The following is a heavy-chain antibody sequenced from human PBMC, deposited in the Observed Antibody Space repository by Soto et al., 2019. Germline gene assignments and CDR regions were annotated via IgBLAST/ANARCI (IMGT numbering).Heavy chain of an antibody. D-gene: IGHD3-16*01. V-gene: IGHV4-30-2*01. CDR1: GGSISSGNSYS. CDR2: IAHSGST. Sequence: QLQLQESGSGLVKPSQTLSLTCAVSGGSISSGNSYSWSWIRQPPGKGLEWIGSIAHSGSTSYNPTLKGGVTMSVDKSKNQFSLNLSSVTAADMAVYYCARAVAPYLGTWFDPWGQGTLVIVSS. CDR3: ARAVAPYLGTWFDP. J-gene: IGHJ5*02.